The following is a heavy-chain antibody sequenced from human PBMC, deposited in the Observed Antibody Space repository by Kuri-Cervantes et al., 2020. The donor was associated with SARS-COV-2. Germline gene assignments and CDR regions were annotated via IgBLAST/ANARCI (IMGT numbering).Heavy chain of an antibody. D-gene: IGHD3-10*01. Sequence: ASVKVSCKPSGYTFSTFRVYYMYWVRQAPGQGLEWMGWINPNSGGTNYAQKFQGWVTMTRDTSISTAYMELSRLRSDDTAVYYCARGMVRGIIQNYYYAMDVWGQGTTVTVSS. CDR1: GYTFSTFRVYY. V-gene: IGHV1-2*04. CDR2: INPNSGGT. CDR3: ARGMVRGIIQNYYYAMDV. J-gene: IGHJ6*02.